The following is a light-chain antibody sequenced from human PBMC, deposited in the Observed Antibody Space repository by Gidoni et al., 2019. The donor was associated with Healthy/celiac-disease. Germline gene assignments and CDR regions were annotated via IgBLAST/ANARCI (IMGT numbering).Light chain of an antibody. CDR1: SSDVGGYNY. J-gene: IGLJ2*01. Sequence: SALTQPASVSGSTGQSITISCTGTSSDVGGYNYVSWYQQHPGKAPKLMIYDVSNRPSGVSNRFSGSKSGNTASLTISGLQAEDEADYYCSSYTSSSTLDVVFGGGTNLTVL. CDR2: DVS. CDR3: SSYTSSSTLDVV. V-gene: IGLV2-14*03.